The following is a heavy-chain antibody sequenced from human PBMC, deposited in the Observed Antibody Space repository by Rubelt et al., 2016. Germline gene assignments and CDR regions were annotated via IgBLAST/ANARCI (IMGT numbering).Heavy chain of an antibody. CDR3: AKENSGLYFLDD. CDR2: ISGSSGSI. D-gene: IGHD6-19*01. CDR1: GFTFSNYD. V-gene: IGHV3-48*01. Sequence: EVQLVESGGGLVQPGGSLRLSCAASGFTFSNYDMNWVRQAPGRGLEWLSYISGSSGSINYADSVKGRFTISRDNSKNTLYLQMNSLRAEDTAVFYCAKENSGLYFLDDWGQGTLVTVSP. J-gene: IGHJ4*02.